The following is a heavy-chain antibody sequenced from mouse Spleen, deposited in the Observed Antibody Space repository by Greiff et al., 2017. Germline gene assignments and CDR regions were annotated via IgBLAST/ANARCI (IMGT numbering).Heavy chain of an antibody. J-gene: IGHJ4*01. V-gene: IGHV1-82*01. D-gene: IGHD2-12*01. CDR2: IYPGDGDT. CDR1: GYAFSSSW. Sequence: VQLQQSGPELVKPGASVKISCKASGYAFSSSWMNWVKQRPGKGLEWIGRIYPGDGDTNYNGKFKGKATLTADKSSSTAYMRLSSLTSEDSAVYFCARENYSYYSYDVGAMDYWGQGTSVTVSS. CDR3: ARENYSYYSYDVGAMDY.